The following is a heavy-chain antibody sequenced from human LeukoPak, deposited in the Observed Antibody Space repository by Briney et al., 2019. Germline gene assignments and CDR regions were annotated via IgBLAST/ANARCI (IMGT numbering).Heavy chain of an antibody. V-gene: IGHV3-23*01. D-gene: IGHD5-18*01. CDR1: GFTFSSYA. CDR2: ISGSGGST. CDR3: AKDRLNGYSYGQFDY. Sequence: PGGSLRLSCAVSGFTFSSYAMSWVRQAPGKGLEWVSAISGSGGSTYYADSVKGRFTISRDNSKNTLYLQMNSLRAEDTVVYYCAKDRLNGYSYGQFDYWGQGTLVTVSS. J-gene: IGHJ4*02.